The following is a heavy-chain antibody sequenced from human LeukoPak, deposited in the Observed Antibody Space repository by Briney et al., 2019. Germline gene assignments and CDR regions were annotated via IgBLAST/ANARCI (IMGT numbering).Heavy chain of an antibody. CDR1: GGSISSGSYY. J-gene: IGHJ5*02. CDR2: IYTSGST. V-gene: IGHV4-61*02. CDR3: ARASHGRGLTGYYIGVTPKRDKFDP. D-gene: IGHD3-9*01. Sequence: PSQTLSLTCTVSGGSISSGSYYWSWIRQPAGKGLEWIGRIYTSGSTNYNPSLKSRVTISVDTSKNQFSLKLSSVTAADTAVYYCARASHGRGLTGYYIGVTPKRDKFDPWGQGTLVTVSS.